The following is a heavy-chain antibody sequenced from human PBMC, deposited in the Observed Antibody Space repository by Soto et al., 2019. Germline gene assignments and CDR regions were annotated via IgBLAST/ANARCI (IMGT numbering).Heavy chain of an antibody. CDR1: GFTFSSYE. CDR2: ISSSGSTI. V-gene: IGHV3-48*03. Sequence: PGGSLRLSCAASGFTFSSYEMNWVRQAPGKGLEWVSYISSSGSTIYYADSVKGRFTIPRDNAKNSLYLQMNSLRAEDTAVYYCAREPKNSSSLLYWGQGTLVTVSS. J-gene: IGHJ4*02. CDR3: AREPKNSSSLLY. D-gene: IGHD6-6*01.